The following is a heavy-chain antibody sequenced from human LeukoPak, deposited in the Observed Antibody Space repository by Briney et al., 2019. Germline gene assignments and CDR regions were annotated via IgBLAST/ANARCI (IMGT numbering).Heavy chain of an antibody. D-gene: IGHD3-22*01. J-gene: IGHJ4*02. CDR1: GGSISSYY. Sequence: KSSETLSLTCTVFGGSISSYYWRWIRQPPGKGLEGIGYLYYSGSTNYNPSLKSRVTISVDTSKNQFSLKLSSVTAADTAVYYCARQADDTSGSHIGNWGQGTLVTVSS. CDR2: LYYSGST. V-gene: IGHV4-59*08. CDR3: ARQADDTSGSHIGN.